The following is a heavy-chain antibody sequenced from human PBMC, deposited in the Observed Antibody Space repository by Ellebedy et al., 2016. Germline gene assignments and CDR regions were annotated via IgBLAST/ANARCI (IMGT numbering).Heavy chain of an antibody. J-gene: IGHJ4*02. V-gene: IGHV3-11*04. CDR1: GFTFTDYY. D-gene: IGHD3-10*01. Sequence: GESLKISXAASGFTFTDYYLTWIRQAPGKGLECVSYISWSGNTIYYADSVKGRFTISRDNSKNTLYLQMNSLRAEDTAVYYCARGGYYFDYWGQGTLVTVSS. CDR3: ARGGYYFDY. CDR2: ISWSGNTI.